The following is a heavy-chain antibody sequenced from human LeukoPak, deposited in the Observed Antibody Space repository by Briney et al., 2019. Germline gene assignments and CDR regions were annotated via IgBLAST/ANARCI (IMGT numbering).Heavy chain of an antibody. V-gene: IGHV3-30*03. D-gene: IGHD6-19*01. Sequence: GGSLRLSCAASGFTFSSYGMHWVRQAPGKGLEWVAVISYDGSNKYYADSVKGRFTIARDNSKNTLYLQMNSLGVEDTAIYYCARDSGWTFDSWGQGTLVTVSS. CDR3: ARDSGWTFDS. CDR2: ISYDGSNK. CDR1: GFTFSSYG. J-gene: IGHJ4*02.